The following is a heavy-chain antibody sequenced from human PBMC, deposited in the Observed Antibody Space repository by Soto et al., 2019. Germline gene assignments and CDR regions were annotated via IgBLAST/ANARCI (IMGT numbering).Heavy chain of an antibody. CDR1: GFTFGDYA. Sequence: GGSLRLSCTASGFTFGDYAMSWVRQAPGKGLEWVGFIRSKAYGGTTEYAASVKGRFTISRDDSKSIAYLQMNSMKTEDTAVYYCTRDGLPDCSSTSCYMYYYGMDVWGQGTTVTVSS. CDR2: IRSKAYGGTT. D-gene: IGHD2-2*02. V-gene: IGHV3-49*04. CDR3: TRDGLPDCSSTSCYMYYYGMDV. J-gene: IGHJ6*02.